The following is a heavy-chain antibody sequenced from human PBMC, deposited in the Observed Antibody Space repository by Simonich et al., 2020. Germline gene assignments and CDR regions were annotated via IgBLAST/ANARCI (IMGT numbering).Heavy chain of an antibody. CDR1: GGSFSGYY. Sequence: QVQLQQWGAGLLKTSETLSLPCAVYGGSFSGYYWSCIHQPPGKGLAWIGEINQSGSTNYNPSRTSRVTISVDTSKNQVSLKRSSVTAADTAVYYCAREFRDYWYVDLWGRGTLVTVSS. CDR2: INQSGST. D-gene: IGHD2-21*01. V-gene: IGHV4-34*01. J-gene: IGHJ2*01. CDR3: AREFRDYWYVDL.